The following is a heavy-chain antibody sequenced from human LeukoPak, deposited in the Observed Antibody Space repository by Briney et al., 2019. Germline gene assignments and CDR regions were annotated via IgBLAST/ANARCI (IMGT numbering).Heavy chain of an antibody. V-gene: IGHV4-34*01. D-gene: IGHD3-9*01. CDR1: VGSLSGYY. Sequence: PSETLSLTCAVYVGSLSGYYWTWIRQPPGKGLEWIGEITHGGSTNYNPSLKSRVTISIDASKNQFSLKLTSVTAADTAVYYCARGRHYDILTDYYNVPCFDPWGQGTPVTVSS. CDR3: ARGRHYDILTDYYNVPCFDP. J-gene: IGHJ5*02. CDR2: ITHGGST.